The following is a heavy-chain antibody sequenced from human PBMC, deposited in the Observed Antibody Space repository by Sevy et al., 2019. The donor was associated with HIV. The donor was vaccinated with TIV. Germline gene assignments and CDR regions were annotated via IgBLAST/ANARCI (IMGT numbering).Heavy chain of an antibody. CDR1: GFTFSSYA. V-gene: IGHV3-30*04. CDR3: ASHYYDSTGYYYPLDY. Sequence: GGSLRLSCTASGFTFSSYAMYWVRQAPGKGLEWVAVISYDGNNKDYADSVEGRFTISRDNSKNTLYLQMNSLRAEDTAVYYCASHYYDSTGYYYPLDYWGQGTLVTVSS. D-gene: IGHD3-22*01. CDR2: ISYDGNNK. J-gene: IGHJ4*02.